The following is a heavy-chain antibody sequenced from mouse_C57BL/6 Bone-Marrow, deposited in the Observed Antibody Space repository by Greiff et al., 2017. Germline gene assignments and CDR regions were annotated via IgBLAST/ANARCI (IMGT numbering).Heavy chain of an antibody. CDR3: ARPLDSSGYVWFAY. D-gene: IGHD3-2*02. CDR2: IDPSDSYT. J-gene: IGHJ3*01. Sequence: QVQLQQPGAELVKPGASVKLSCNASGYTFTSYWMQWVKQRPGQGLEWIGEIDPSDSYTNYNQKFKGKATLTVDTSSSTAYMQLSSLTSEDSAVYYGARPLDSSGYVWFAYWGQGTLVTVSA. V-gene: IGHV1-50*01. CDR1: GYTFTSYW.